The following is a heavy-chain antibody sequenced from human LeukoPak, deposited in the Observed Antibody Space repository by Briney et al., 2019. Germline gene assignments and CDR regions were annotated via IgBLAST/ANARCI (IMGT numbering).Heavy chain of an antibody. V-gene: IGHV3-23*01. J-gene: IGHJ4*02. Sequence: GGSLRLSCAASGFTFSNYAMSWVRQAPGKRLEWVSGISVSGGTTHYADSVKGRFTISRDNSKNTLYLQMNGLRAEDTAVYYCAKDHGMGPTASYFDYWGQGTLVTVSS. CDR3: AKDHGMGPTASYFDY. D-gene: IGHD1-26*01. CDR1: GFTFSNYA. CDR2: ISVSGGTT.